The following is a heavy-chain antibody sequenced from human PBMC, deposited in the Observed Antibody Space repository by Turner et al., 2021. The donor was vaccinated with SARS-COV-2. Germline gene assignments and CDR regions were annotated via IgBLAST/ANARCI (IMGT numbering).Heavy chain of an antibody. Sequence: EVQLVESGGGLVKSGGSLRLSCTSSACHFATDTMNWVRRAPGKGLEWVSCISRDGDIYYTDTVKGRFTISRDNAKNSLFLQMNDLRDGDTAIYYCARDAGNYYDRGYTYLDSWGQGTLVTVSS. D-gene: IGHD3-22*01. CDR2: ISRDGDI. J-gene: IGHJ4*02. CDR3: ARDAGNYYDRGYTYLDS. V-gene: IGHV3-21*01. CDR1: ACHFATDT.